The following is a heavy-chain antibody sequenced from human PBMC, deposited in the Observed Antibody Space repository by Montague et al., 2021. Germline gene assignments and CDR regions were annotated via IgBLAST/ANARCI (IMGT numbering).Heavy chain of an antibody. V-gene: IGHV4-34*01. CDR2: TNHRGIS. CDR3: ARYLTGGYDE. CDR1: GGSLDGFY. D-gene: IGHD5-12*01. Sequence: SETLSLTCAVYGGSLDGFYWTWIRQPPGKGLEWIGETNHRGISSYNPALKGRVTLSAETSKNQFSLRVTSVTAADTAVYFCARYLTGGYDEWGRGTLVTV. J-gene: IGHJ4*02.